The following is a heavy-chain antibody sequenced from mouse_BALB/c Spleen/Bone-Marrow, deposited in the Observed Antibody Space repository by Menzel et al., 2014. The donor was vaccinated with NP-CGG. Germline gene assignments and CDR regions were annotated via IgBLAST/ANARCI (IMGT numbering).Heavy chain of an antibody. CDR1: GFNIKDTY. V-gene: IGHV14-3*02. D-gene: IGHD2-14*01. Sequence: VQLKESGAELVKPGASVKLSCTASGFNIKDTYMHWVKQRPEQGPEWIGRIDPANGNTKYDPKFQGKATITADTSSNTAYLQRSSLTSEDTAVYYCANYRYGWYFDVWGAGTTVTVSS. CDR2: IDPANGNT. CDR3: ANYRYGWYFDV. J-gene: IGHJ1*01.